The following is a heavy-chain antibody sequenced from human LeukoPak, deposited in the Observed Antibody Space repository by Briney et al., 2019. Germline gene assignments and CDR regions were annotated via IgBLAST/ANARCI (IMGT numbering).Heavy chain of an antibody. CDR3: AREEHSSGWYA. D-gene: IGHD6-19*01. CDR1: GGSISSYY. V-gene: IGHV4-59*01. J-gene: IGHJ4*02. CDR2: IYYSGST. Sequence: PSETLSLTCTVSGGSISSYYWSWIRQPPGKGLEWIGYIYYSGSTNYNPSLKSRVTISVDTSKNQFSLKPSSVTAADTAVYYCAREEHSSGWYAWGQGTLVTVSS.